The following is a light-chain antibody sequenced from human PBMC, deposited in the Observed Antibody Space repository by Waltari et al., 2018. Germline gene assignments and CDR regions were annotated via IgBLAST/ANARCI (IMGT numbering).Light chain of an antibody. CDR3: SSYTSSIVV. V-gene: IGLV2-14*01. Sequence: QSALTQPASVSGSPGQSITISCTGTSSYVGGYNYVSWYQQHPGKAPKLMIYEVSNRPSGVSNRFSGSKSGNTASLTISGLQAEDEADYYCSSYTSSIVVFGGGTKLTVL. J-gene: IGLJ2*01. CDR2: EVS. CDR1: SSYVGGYNY.